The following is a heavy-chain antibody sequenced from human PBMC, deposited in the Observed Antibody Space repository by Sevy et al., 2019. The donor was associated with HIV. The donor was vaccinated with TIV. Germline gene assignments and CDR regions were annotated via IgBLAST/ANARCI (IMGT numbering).Heavy chain of an antibody. CDR1: GFTFSNAW. CDR2: IKSKTDGATR. V-gene: IGHV3-15*01. D-gene: IGHD1-1*01. J-gene: IGHJ4*02. Sequence: GGSLRLSCVASGFTFSNAWMSWVRQAPGKGLEWVGRIKSKTDGATRDFAAPVKGRFTISRDDSKNTLYMQMDRLRTEDTAVYYCAAGTGRSDFDYWSQGTVVTVSS. CDR3: AAGTGRSDFDY.